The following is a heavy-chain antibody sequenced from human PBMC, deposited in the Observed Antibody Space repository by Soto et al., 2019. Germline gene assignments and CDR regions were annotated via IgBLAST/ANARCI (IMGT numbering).Heavy chain of an antibody. Sequence: EVQLVESGGDLVQPGGSLRLSCAASGFTFSDYWMHWVRQAPGEGLVWVSRINTDGSSTSYADSVKGRFTISRDNAKNTLYLQMNSLRAGDSAVYYCARTLGYCSGGSCHYYHYYMDVWGKGTTVTVPS. CDR2: INTDGSST. J-gene: IGHJ6*03. CDR3: ARTLGYCSGGSCHYYHYYMDV. V-gene: IGHV3-74*01. CDR1: GFTFSDYW. D-gene: IGHD2-15*01.